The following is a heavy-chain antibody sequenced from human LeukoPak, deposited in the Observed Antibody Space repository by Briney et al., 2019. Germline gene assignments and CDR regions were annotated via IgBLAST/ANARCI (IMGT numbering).Heavy chain of an antibody. CDR3: ARDRIWRGYSYGTTLNFDY. J-gene: IGHJ4*02. CDR1: GGSISSSSYY. Sequence: SETLSLTCTVSGGSISSSSYYWGWIRQPPGKGLEWIGSIYYSGSTYYNPSLKSRVTISVDTSKNQFSLKLSSVTAADTAVYYCARDRIWRGYSYGTTLNFDYWGQGTLVTVSS. D-gene: IGHD5-18*01. CDR2: IYYSGST. V-gene: IGHV4-39*07.